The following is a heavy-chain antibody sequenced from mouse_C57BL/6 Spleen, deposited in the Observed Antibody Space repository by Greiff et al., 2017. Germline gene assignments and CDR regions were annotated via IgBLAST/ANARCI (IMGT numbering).Heavy chain of an antibody. J-gene: IGHJ3*01. V-gene: IGHV1-59*01. CDR1: GYTFTSYW. CDR3: AEGGFAY. CDR2: IDPSDSYT. Sequence: QVQLQQPGAELVRPGTSVKLSCKASGYTFTSYWMHWVKQRPGQGLEWIGVIDPSDSYTNYNQKFKGKATLTVDTSSSTAYMQLSSLTSEDSAVYYCAEGGFAYWGQGTLVTVSA.